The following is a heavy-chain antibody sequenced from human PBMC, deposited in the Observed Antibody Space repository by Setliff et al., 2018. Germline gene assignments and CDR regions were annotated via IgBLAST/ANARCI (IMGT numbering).Heavy chain of an antibody. Sequence: AGGSLRLSCAASGLIFGNYAMNWVRQAPGKGLEWVSGISGSGRNTYYADSVKGRFTISRDNAKNTVFLQVNSLRAEDTAVYYCTTVGHRGGFRLFDYWGQGALVTVSS. CDR1: GLIFGNYA. CDR3: TTVGHRGGFRLFDY. CDR2: ISGSGRNT. J-gene: IGHJ4*02. V-gene: IGHV3-23*01. D-gene: IGHD2-21*01.